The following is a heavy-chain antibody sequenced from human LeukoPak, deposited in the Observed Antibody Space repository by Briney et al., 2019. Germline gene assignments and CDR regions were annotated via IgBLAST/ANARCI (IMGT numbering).Heavy chain of an antibody. CDR1: GGSFSGYY. V-gene: IGHV3-23*01. J-gene: IGHJ4*02. CDR2: ISGSGGST. D-gene: IGHD6-19*01. CDR3: AKDPGSGWYGEFDY. Sequence: ETLSLTCAVYGGSFSGYYWSWVRQAPGKGLEWVSAISGSGGSTYYADSVKGRFTISRDNSKNTLYLQMNSLRAEDTAVYYCAKDPGSGWYGEFDYWGQGTLVTVSS.